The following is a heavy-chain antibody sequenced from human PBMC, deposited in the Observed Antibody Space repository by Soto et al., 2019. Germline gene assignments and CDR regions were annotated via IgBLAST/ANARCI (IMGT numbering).Heavy chain of an antibody. D-gene: IGHD6-13*01. CDR3: ERGERQQQLDY. V-gene: IGHV4-4*02. J-gene: IGHJ4*02. CDR1: GDSISSSKW. Sequence: QVQLQESGPGLVKPSGTLSLTCAVSGDSISSSKWWSWVRQSPGKGLEWIGEIYHSGSTNYTPSLKSRVIISVDTSKNQFSLKLSSVTYADTAVFYCERGERQQQLDYWGQGTLVTVSS. CDR2: IYHSGST.